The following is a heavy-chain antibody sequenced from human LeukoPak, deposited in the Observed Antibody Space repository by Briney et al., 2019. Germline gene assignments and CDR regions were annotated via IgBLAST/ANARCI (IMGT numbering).Heavy chain of an antibody. CDR1: GFTFSNCA. D-gene: IGHD4-11*01. CDR3: VSTVTTSYGMDV. Sequence: GGSLRLSSAASGFTFSNCAMSWVRQAPGKELEWVSTIGGSGGSTYYADSVKGRLTISRDNSKNTLYLQMNSLRAEDTAIYYCVSTVTTSYGMDVWGQGTTVTVSS. V-gene: IGHV3-23*01. CDR2: IGGSGGST. J-gene: IGHJ6*02.